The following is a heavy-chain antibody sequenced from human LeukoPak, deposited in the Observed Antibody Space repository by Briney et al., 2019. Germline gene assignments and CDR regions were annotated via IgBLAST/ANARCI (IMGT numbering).Heavy chain of an antibody. CDR2: ISSSNDYI. D-gene: IGHD2-2*01. CDR1: GFTFTSHS. J-gene: IGHJ4*02. V-gene: IGHV3-21*01. CDR3: VRDLVPAGY. Sequence: GGSLRLSCAVSGFTFTSHSMNWVRRAPGKGLEWVSSISSSNDYIYYADSVKGRFTISRDNAKNSLYLQMNSLRAEDTAVYYCVRDLVPAGYWGQGTLVTVSS.